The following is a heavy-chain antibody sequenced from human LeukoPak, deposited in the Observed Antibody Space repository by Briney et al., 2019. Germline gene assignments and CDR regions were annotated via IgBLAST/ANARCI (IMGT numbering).Heavy chain of an antibody. CDR3: ARGVHSSSWYRDALDI. D-gene: IGHD6-13*01. J-gene: IGHJ3*02. CDR2: INHSGST. V-gene: IGHV4-34*01. CDR1: GGSFSGYY. Sequence: SETLSLTCAVYGGSFSGYYWSWIRQPPGKGLEWIGEINHSGSTNYNPSLKSRVTISVDTSKNQFSLKLSSVTAADTAVYYCARGVHSSSWYRDALDIWGQGTMVTVSS.